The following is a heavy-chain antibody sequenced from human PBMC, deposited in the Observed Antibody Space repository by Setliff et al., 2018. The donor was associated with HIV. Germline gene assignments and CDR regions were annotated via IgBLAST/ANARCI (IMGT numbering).Heavy chain of an antibody. J-gene: IGHJ3*02. CDR2: IDHSGNT. CDR1: GDSISSDFY. Sequence: LSLTCTVSGDSISSDFYWGWIRQPPGKGMEWIGSIDHSGNTYYMPSLQSRVTISVDMSKNQFSLNLNSVTAADTAVYYCARGQGCGGGCLYAFEMWGQGTMVTVSS. CDR3: ARGQGCGGGCLYAFEM. D-gene: IGHD2-21*02. V-gene: IGHV4-38-2*02.